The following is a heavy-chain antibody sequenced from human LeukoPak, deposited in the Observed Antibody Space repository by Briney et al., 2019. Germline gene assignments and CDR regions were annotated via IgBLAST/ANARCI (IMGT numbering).Heavy chain of an antibody. CDR2: ISGSGSYI. Sequence: GGSLRLSCAASGFTFSDYTMSWVRQAPGRGLEWVSSISGSGSYIYYADSVKGRFTISRDNAKNSLYLQMNSLRAEDTAVYYCASPMYGSGGSSFDFWGQGTLVTVSS. J-gene: IGHJ4*02. D-gene: IGHD3-10*01. CDR3: ASPMYGSGGSSFDF. V-gene: IGHV3-21*01. CDR1: GFTFSDYT.